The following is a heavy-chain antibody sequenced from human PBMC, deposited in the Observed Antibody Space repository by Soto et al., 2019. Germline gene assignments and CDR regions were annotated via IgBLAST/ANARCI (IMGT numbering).Heavy chain of an antibody. Sequence: SETLSLTCTVSGGSISSGDYYWSWIRQPPGKGLEWIGYIYYSGSTYYNPSLKSRVTISVDTSKNQFSLKLSSVTAADTAVYYCARDPSAEGHYYYGMDVWGQGTTVTVSS. V-gene: IGHV4-30-4*01. CDR3: ARDPSAEGHYYYGMDV. CDR2: IYYSGST. D-gene: IGHD2-2*01. J-gene: IGHJ6*02. CDR1: GGSISSGDYY.